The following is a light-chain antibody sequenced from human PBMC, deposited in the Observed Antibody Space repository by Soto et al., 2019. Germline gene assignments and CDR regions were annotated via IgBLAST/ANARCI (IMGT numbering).Light chain of an antibody. CDR3: SSYAGSDNFVL. Sequence: QSVLSQPPSASGSPGQSVTISCTGSSSDVGGYNFVSWYQHLPGKAPKPMIYEVIQRPSGVPDRFSGSKSGNTASLTVSGLQAEDEADYYCSSYAGSDNFVLFGGGTKLTVL. CDR1: SSDVGGYNF. CDR2: EVI. J-gene: IGLJ2*01. V-gene: IGLV2-8*01.